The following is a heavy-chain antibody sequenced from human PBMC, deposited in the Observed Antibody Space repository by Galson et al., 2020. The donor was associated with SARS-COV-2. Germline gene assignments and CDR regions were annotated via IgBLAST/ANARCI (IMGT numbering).Heavy chain of an antibody. J-gene: IGHJ4*02. Sequence: GESLKISCKVSGYTLTELSMHWVRQAPGKGLEWMGGFDPEDGETIYAQKFQGRVTMTEDTSTDTAYMELSSLRSEDTAVYYCATEYAVRGVNLFGYWGQGTLVTVSS. V-gene: IGHV1-24*01. CDR3: ATEYAVRGVNLFGY. D-gene: IGHD3-10*01. CDR1: GYTLTELS. CDR2: FDPEDGET.